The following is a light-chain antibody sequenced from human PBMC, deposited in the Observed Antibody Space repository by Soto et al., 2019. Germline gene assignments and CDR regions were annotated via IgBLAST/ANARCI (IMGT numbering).Light chain of an antibody. Sequence: DIVMTQSPDSLAVSLGERATINCKSSQSVLISSSNKNYLGWYQQKPGQPPKLLISWASTRESGVPDRFSGSGAGTDVTRTISGLQAEDVAFYYCQHRATFGQGTKLEI. J-gene: IGKJ2*01. CDR3: QHRAT. CDR1: QSVLISSSNKNY. V-gene: IGKV4-1*01. CDR2: WAS.